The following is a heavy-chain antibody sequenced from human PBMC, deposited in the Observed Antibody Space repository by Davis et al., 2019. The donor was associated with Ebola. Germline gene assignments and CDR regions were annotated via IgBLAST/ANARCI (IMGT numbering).Heavy chain of an antibody. V-gene: IGHV3-48*01. CDR3: AKDSGSYWGYFDY. J-gene: IGHJ4*02. D-gene: IGHD1-26*01. Sequence: GESLKISCAASGFTFSSYSMNWVRQAPGKGLEWVSYISSSSSTIYYADSVKCRFTISRDNSKNTLYLQMNSLRAEDTAVYYCAKDSGSYWGYFDYWGQGTLVTVSS. CDR2: ISSSSSTI. CDR1: GFTFSSYS.